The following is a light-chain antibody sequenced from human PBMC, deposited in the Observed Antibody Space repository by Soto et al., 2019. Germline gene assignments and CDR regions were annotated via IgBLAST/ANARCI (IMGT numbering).Light chain of an antibody. Sequence: DIVMTQSPLSLPVTPGEPASISCRSSHSLLHSDGYNYLDWYLQKPGQSPQLLIYLGSNRASGVPDRFSGSGSGTDFTLKISRVEAEDVGIYYCMQALQARTFGQGTKVDI. CDR2: LGS. J-gene: IGKJ1*01. V-gene: IGKV2-28*01. CDR3: MQALQART. CDR1: HSLLHSDGYNY.